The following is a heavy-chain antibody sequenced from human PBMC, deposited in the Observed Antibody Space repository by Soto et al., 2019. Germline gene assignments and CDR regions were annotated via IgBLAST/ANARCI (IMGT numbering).Heavy chain of an antibody. Sequence: SVKVTCKDSGGTLSSNTSRWVRQAPGQGLEWMGRIIPILGIANYAQKFQGRVTITADKSTSTAYMELSSLRSEDTAVYYCAARASGAFGIWGQGTMVTVSS. CDR2: IIPILGIA. J-gene: IGHJ3*02. CDR3: AARASGAFGI. CDR1: GGTLSSNT. V-gene: IGHV1-69*02.